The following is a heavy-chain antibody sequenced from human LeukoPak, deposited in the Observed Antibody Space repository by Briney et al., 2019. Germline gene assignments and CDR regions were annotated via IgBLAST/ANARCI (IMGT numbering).Heavy chain of an antibody. CDR3: AKASNYYDSSGYRSYFDY. V-gene: IGHV3-23*01. D-gene: IGHD3-22*01. CDR1: GFTFSSYA. J-gene: IGHJ4*02. CDR2: ISGSGGST. Sequence: GGSLRLSCAASGFTFSSYAMSWVRQAPGKGLEWVSTISGSGGSTYYADSVKGRFTISRDHSKNTLYLQMNSLRAEDTAVYYCAKASNYYDSSGYRSYFDYWGQGTLVTVSS.